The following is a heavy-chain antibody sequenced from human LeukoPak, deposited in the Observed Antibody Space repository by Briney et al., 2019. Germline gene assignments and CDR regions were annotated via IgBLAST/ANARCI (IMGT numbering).Heavy chain of an antibody. J-gene: IGHJ4*02. CDR2: ISAYNGNT. CDR1: GYTFTSYG. Sequence: GASVKVSCKASGYTFTSYGISWVRQAPGQGLEGMGWISAYNGNTNYAQKLQGRVTMTTDTSTSTAYMELRSLRCDDTAVYYCARFERITMVVVATGADYWGQGTLVTVSS. CDR3: ARFERITMVVVATGADY. V-gene: IGHV1-18*01. D-gene: IGHD3-22*01.